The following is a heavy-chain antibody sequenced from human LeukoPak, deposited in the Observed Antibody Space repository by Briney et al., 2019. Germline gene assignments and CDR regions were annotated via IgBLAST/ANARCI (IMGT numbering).Heavy chain of an antibody. CDR1: GFTFSSYS. J-gene: IGHJ3*02. CDR3: ARVYSSSSGKNAFDI. CDR2: IKQDGSEK. D-gene: IGHD6-6*01. Sequence: PGGSLRLSCAASGFTFSSYSMSWVRQAPGKGLEWVANIKQDGSEKDYVDSVKGRSTISRDNAKNSLYLQVNSLRAEDTAVYYCARVYSSSSGKNAFDIWGQGTMVTVSS. V-gene: IGHV3-7*03.